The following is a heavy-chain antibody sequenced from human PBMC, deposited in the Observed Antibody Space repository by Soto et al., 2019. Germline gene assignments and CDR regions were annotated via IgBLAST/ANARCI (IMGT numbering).Heavy chain of an antibody. Sequence: EVQLVESGGGLVQPGGSLRLSCAASGFTSSGYWMHWVRQSPGKGLVWVSRLNSDGSITSYADSVKGRSTISRDNAKNTLYLQVNSLGAEDTAVYFCARGGEYNNGWFSWGLGTLVTVSS. J-gene: IGHJ4*02. D-gene: IGHD6-19*01. CDR2: LNSDGSIT. V-gene: IGHV3-74*01. CDR3: ARGGEYNNGWFS. CDR1: GFTSSGYW.